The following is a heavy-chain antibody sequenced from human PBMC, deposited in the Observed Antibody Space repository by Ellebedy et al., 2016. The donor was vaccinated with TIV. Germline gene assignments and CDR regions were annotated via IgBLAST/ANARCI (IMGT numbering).Heavy chain of an antibody. CDR2: LSGSSGNT. J-gene: IGHJ4*02. V-gene: IGHV3-23*01. Sequence: GESLKISXAASGFSFSRSPMSWVRQAPGKGLEWVSTLSGSSGNTFYADSVQGRFTISRDKSKKTLYLQMNSLRSEDTAVYYCVRDVQDSSGYHFDSWGQGTLVTVSS. D-gene: IGHD3-22*01. CDR1: GFSFSRSP. CDR3: VRDVQDSSGYHFDS.